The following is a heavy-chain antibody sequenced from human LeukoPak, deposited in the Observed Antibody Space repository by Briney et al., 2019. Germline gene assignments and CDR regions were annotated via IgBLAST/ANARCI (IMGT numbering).Heavy chain of an antibody. Sequence: PSETLSLTCAVYGGTFSGYYWSWIRQPPGKRLEWVGESNDSGGTNYNPSLKSRVTISADKSKNQVPLRLTSVTAADTATYYCARETSLAGFASGLGFNYWGQGILVTVSS. CDR2: SNDSGGT. V-gene: IGHV4-34*01. CDR1: GGTFSGYY. J-gene: IGHJ4*02. D-gene: IGHD6-19*01. CDR3: ARETSLAGFASGLGFNY.